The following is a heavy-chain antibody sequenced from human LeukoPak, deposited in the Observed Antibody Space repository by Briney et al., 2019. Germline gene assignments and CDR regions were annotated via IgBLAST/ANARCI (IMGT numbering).Heavy chain of an antibody. CDR1: GFSVRSNY. CDR2: MYRGGST. CDR3: ARGRYCSGGNCYGDAFDI. D-gene: IGHD2-15*01. V-gene: IGHV3-53*01. Sequence: GGSLPRSCAASGFSVRSNYMSWVRQSPRKALEWVSIMYRGGSTDYADSVKGRCIISRDHSKNTLYLQMHSLRAEDTAVYYCARGRYCSGGNCYGDAFDIWGERRVVTVSS. J-gene: IGHJ3*02.